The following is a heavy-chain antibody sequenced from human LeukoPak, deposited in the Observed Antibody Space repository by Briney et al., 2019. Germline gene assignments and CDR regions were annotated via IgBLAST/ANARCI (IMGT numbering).Heavy chain of an antibody. CDR3: ARGRGELRITYYFDY. Sequence: ASVKVSRKASGYTFTSYGISWVRQAPGQGLEWMGWISAYNGNTNYAQKLQGRVTMTTDTSTSTAYMELRSLRSDDTAVYYCARGRGELRITYYFDYWGQGTLVTVSS. J-gene: IGHJ4*02. CDR2: ISAYNGNT. V-gene: IGHV1-18*01. D-gene: IGHD1-26*01. CDR1: GYTFTSYG.